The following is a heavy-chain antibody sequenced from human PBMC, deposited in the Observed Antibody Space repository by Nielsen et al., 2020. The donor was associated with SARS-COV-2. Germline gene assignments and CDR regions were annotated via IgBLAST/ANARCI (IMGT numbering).Heavy chain of an antibody. D-gene: IGHD2-15*01. V-gene: IGHV3-30*02. Sequence: GESLKISCAASGFTFSSYGMHWVRQAPGKGLEWVAVIWYDGSNKYYADSVKGRFTISRDNSKNTLYLQMNSLRAEDTAVYYCAKEADIVVVVAAQEYGMDVWGQGTTVTVSS. CDR3: AKEADIVVVVAAQEYGMDV. J-gene: IGHJ6*02. CDR2: IWYDGSNK. CDR1: GFTFSSYG.